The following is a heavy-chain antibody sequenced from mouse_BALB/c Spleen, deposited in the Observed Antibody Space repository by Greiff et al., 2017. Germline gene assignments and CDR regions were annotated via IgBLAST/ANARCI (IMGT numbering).Heavy chain of an antibody. Sequence: EVMLVESGGGLVQPGGSRRLSCAASGFTFSSFGMHWVRQAPEKGLEWVAYISSGSSTIYYADTVKGRFTISRDNPKNTLFLQMTSLRSEDTAMYYCASVYYGSSYFDYWGQGTTLTVSS. J-gene: IGHJ2*01. D-gene: IGHD1-1*01. V-gene: IGHV5-17*02. CDR1: GFTFSSFG. CDR2: ISSGSSTI. CDR3: ASVYYGSSYFDY.